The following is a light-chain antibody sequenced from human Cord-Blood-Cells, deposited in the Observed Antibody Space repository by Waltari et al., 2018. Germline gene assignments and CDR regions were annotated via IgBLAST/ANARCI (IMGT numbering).Light chain of an antibody. Sequence: EIVLTQSLDTLPLSPGERATLSCRASQSVSSYLAWYQQKPGQAPRLLIYDASNRATGIPARFSGSGSGTDFTLTISSLEPEDFAVYYCQQRSNWPPFTFGPGTKVDIK. V-gene: IGKV3-11*01. CDR3: QQRSNWPPFT. CDR1: QSVSSY. J-gene: IGKJ3*01. CDR2: DAS.